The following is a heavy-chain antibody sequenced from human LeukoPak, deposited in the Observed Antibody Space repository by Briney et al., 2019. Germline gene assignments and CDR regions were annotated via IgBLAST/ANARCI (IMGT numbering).Heavy chain of an antibody. CDR2: IHPSGST. CDR1: GWCFSDYY. Sequence: SETLSLTFTGYGWCFSDYYWGWIRQPPGKGLEWIGEIHPSGSTNYSPSLKSRVTISLDASNNQFSLKLSSVAAADTAVYFCARVGYSYVINDWSRTGLGAYPTKYYYHMDVWDKGTTVTVSS. CDR3: ARVGYSYVINDWSRTGLGAYPTKYYYHMDV. V-gene: IGHV4-34*01. D-gene: IGHD5-18*01. J-gene: IGHJ6*03.